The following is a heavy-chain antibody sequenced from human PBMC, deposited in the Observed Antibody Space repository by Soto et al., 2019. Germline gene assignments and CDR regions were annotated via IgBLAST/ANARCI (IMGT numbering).Heavy chain of an antibody. Sequence: QVRLVDSGGGVVQPGRSLRLSCAASGFTFSSYGMHWVRQAPGKGLEWVAVISYDGSNKYYADSVKGRFTISRDNSKNTLYLQMNSLRAEDTAVYYCAKDRADSSGWYYYYYGMDVWGQGTTVTVSS. CDR1: GFTFSSYG. CDR3: AKDRADSSGWYYYYYGMDV. CDR2: ISYDGSNK. V-gene: IGHV3-30*18. D-gene: IGHD6-19*01. J-gene: IGHJ6*02.